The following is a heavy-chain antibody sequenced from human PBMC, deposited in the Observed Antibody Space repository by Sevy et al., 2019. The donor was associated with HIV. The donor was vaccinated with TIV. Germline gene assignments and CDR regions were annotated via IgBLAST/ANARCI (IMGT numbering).Heavy chain of an antibody. V-gene: IGHV1-18*01. CDR3: ARAYCSGGRCYSLAY. D-gene: IGHD2-15*01. CDR2: ISPHNGDT. CDR1: GYTFSSYR. J-gene: IGHJ4*01. Sequence: ASVKVSCKISGYTFSSYRITWVRQAPGQGLECMGWISPHNGDTNYAQKLQGRVTMITDTSTTTAYMELGNLRSDDTAVYYCARAYCSGGRCYSLAYWGQGTLVTVSS.